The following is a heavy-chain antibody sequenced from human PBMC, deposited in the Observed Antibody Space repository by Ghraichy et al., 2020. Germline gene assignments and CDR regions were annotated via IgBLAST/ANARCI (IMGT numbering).Heavy chain of an antibody. V-gene: IGHV3-7*03. D-gene: IGHD1-26*01. CDR1: GFTFSDYW. J-gene: IGHJ2*01. Sequence: GGSLRLSCAASGFTFSDYWMSWVRQDPAKGLEWVAKIKPDGGERYYVDSVKGRFTISRDNAENSLYLQLNTLRADDTAMYYCVRERSGFDLWGRGTLVTVSS. CDR3: VRERSGFDL. CDR2: IKPDGGER.